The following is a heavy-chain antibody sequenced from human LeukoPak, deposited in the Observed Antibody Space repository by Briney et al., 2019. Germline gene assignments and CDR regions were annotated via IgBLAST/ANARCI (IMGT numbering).Heavy chain of an antibody. D-gene: IGHD5-24*01. J-gene: IGHJ4*02. CDR1: GDSFSSYW. V-gene: IGHV5-51*01. CDR3: ARLVQMPQGYFDH. CDR2: IFPGDSDT. Sequence: GESLKISCXVSGDSFSSYWIAWVRQKPGKGLEWMGIIFPGDSDTRYSPSLQGQVTISDDKSINTAYLQWSSLKASDAAMYYCARLVQMPQGYFDHWGQGTLVTVSS.